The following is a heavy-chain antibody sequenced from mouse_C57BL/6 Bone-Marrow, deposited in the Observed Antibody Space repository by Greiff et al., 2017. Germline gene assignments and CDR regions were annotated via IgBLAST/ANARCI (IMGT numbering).Heavy chain of an antibody. Sequence: ESGAELVRPGASVTLSCKASGYTFTDYEMHWVKQTPVHGLEWIGAIDPETGGTAYNQKFKGKAILTADKSSSTAYMELRSLTSEDSAVYYCTTVLNWYFDVWGTGTTVTVSS. J-gene: IGHJ1*03. V-gene: IGHV1-15*01. CDR3: TTVLNWYFDV. CDR1: GYTFTDYE. CDR2: IDPETGGT.